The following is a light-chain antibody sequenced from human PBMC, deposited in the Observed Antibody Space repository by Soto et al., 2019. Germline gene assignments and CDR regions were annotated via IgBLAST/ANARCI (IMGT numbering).Light chain of an antibody. J-gene: IGLJ2*01. Sequence: QSALTQPRSVSGSPGQSVTISCTGTSSDVGGYNYVSWYQQHPGKAPKLLIYSNNQRPSGVPDRISGTKSGTSASLAISGLQSEDEADYYCAAWDDSLNGVVFGGGTKLTVL. V-gene: IGLV2-11*01. CDR1: SSDVGGYNY. CDR3: AAWDDSLNGVV. CDR2: SNN.